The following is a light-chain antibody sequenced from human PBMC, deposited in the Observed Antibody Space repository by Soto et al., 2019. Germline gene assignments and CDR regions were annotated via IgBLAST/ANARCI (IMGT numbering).Light chain of an antibody. Sequence: EIAMTQSPSTLSFSPWERSPLSFMASQSVSSDLAWYQQKPGQAPRLLIYGASSRATGIPDRFSGSGSGTDFTITISRLEPEDFAVYYCQQYGSSPPITFGQGTRLEI. V-gene: IGKV3-20*01. CDR3: QQYGSSPPIT. J-gene: IGKJ5*01. CDR2: GAS. CDR1: QSVSSD.